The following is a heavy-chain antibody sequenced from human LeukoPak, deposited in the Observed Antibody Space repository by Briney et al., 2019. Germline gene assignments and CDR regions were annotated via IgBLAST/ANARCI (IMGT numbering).Heavy chain of an antibody. CDR3: ARQYYDSSGYYPWYFDY. CDR2: IYYSGST. J-gene: IGHJ4*02. V-gene: IGHV4-39*01. CDR1: GDSIISSGYY. D-gene: IGHD3-22*01. Sequence: PSETLSLTCTVSGDSIISSGYYWGWIRQPPGKGLEWIGSIYYSGSTYYNPSLKSRFIISVDTSKNQFSLKLTSVTAADTATYYCARQYYDSSGYYPWYFDYWGQGTLVTVSS.